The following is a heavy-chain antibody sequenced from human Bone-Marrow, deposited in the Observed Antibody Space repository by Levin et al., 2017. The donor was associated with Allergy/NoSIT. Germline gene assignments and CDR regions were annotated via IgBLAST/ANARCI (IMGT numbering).Heavy chain of an antibody. V-gene: IGHV3-21*01. Sequence: MTGGSLRLSCAASGFSFGTYTMHWVRQAPGKGLEWVSSIRSAGTYIHYADSVKGRFTISRDNANNSLSLEMSSLRAEDTALYYCARGGGSQKGGLDVWGQGTTVTVSS. CDR3: ARGGGSQKGGLDV. D-gene: IGHD3-10*01. CDR1: GFSFGTYT. J-gene: IGHJ6*02. CDR2: IRSAGTYI.